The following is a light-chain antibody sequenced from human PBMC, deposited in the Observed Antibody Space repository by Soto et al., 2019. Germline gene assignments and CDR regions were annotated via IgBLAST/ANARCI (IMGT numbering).Light chain of an antibody. CDR2: GAS. CDR3: QQYGGSPRIT. Sequence: DIVFTESPCTLSLSPGERATLSCRASQRVYSSYLAWYQQRPGQPPRLLIYGASNRATGIPDRFSGSGSGTDFTLIINRLEPEDVAIYYCQQYGGSPRITFGQGTRLEIK. V-gene: IGKV3-20*01. CDR1: QRVYSSY. J-gene: IGKJ5*01.